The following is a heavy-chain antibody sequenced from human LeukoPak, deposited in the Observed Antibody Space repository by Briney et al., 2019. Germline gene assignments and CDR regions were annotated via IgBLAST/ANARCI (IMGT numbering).Heavy chain of an antibody. Sequence: SVKVSCKASGGTFSSYAISWVRQAPGQGLEWMGRIIPIFGTANYAQKFQGRVTITTDESTSTAYMELSSLRSEDTAVYYCARGGCSGGSCAYYYYYMDVWGKGTTVTVSS. CDR1: GGTFSSYA. CDR2: IIPIFGTA. CDR3: ARGGCSGGSCAYYYYYMDV. J-gene: IGHJ6*03. D-gene: IGHD2-15*01. V-gene: IGHV1-69*05.